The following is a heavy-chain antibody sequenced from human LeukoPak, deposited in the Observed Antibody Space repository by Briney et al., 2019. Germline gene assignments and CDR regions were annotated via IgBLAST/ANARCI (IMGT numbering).Heavy chain of an antibody. CDR3: ARLPAYYYGMDV. J-gene: IGHJ6*02. CDR1: GFAVTANY. Sequence: GGSLRLSCAASGFAVTANYMNWVRKAPGKGLEWVSVHYSGSTTYYADSVRGRFTISRDNSKNTLYLQMNSLRVEDTAVYYCARLPAYYYGMDVWGQGTTVTVSS. CDR2: HYSGSTT. V-gene: IGHV3-66*04.